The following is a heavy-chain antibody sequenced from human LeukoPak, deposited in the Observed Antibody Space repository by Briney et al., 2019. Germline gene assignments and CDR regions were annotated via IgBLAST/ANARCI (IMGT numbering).Heavy chain of an antibody. D-gene: IGHD3-22*01. CDR1: GFPFSSYS. Sequence: GGSLRLSCAASGFPFSSYSMNWVRQAPGKGLEWVSYISSRSTTIYYADSVRGRFTISRDNAKNSLYLKMNSLRAEDTAIYYCAKGHRAGQPYYDNTGSGFDYWGQGILVTVSS. V-gene: IGHV3-48*01. CDR2: ISSRSTTI. CDR3: AKGHRAGQPYYDNTGSGFDY. J-gene: IGHJ4*02.